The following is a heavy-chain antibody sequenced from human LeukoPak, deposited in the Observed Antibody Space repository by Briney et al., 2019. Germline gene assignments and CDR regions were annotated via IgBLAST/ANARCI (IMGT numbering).Heavy chain of an antibody. D-gene: IGHD5-24*01. CDR1: GFTFSSYA. V-gene: IGHV3-23*01. Sequence: GGSLRLSCAPSGFTFSSYAMSWVRQAPGEGLKWVSAISGSGGSTYYADSVKGRFTISRDNSKNTLYLQMNSLRAEDTAVYYCAKSRGRDGYNWWGQGTLVTVSS. J-gene: IGHJ4*02. CDR2: ISGSGGST. CDR3: AKSRGRDGYNW.